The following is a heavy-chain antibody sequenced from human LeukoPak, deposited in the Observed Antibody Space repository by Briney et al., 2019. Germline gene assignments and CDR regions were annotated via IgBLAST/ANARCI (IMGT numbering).Heavy chain of an antibody. Sequence: PAVSLRLSCSAAGITFSTQTMHWVRQAAGEGLEYVSGSNSNGRSTYYADSVKGRFAISRDNSKNTLYLQMSSLRPEDTALYYCVNQISGWVYWGQGTLVTASS. CDR1: GITFSTQT. D-gene: IGHD6-19*01. J-gene: IGHJ4*02. CDR2: SNSNGRST. V-gene: IGHV3-64D*06. CDR3: VNQISGWVY.